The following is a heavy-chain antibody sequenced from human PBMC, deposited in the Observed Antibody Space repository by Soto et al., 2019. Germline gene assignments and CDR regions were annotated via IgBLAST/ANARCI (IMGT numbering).Heavy chain of an antibody. J-gene: IGHJ4*02. Sequence: SVKVSCKASGFTFTSSAVQWVRQARGQRLEWIGWIVVGSGNTNYAQKFQERVAITRDMSTSTAYMELSSLRSEDTAVYYCAADRVVGSYFVHFDYWGQGTLVTVS. CDR1: GFTFTSSA. CDR3: AADRVVGSYFVHFDY. V-gene: IGHV1-58*01. D-gene: IGHD1-26*01. CDR2: IVVGSGNT.